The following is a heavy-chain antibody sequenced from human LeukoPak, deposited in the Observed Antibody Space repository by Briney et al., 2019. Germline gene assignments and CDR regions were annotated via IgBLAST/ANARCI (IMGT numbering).Heavy chain of an antibody. V-gene: IGHV4-39*07. D-gene: IGHD2-2*01. CDR1: GASISCDSNY. CDR2: IYHTGST. Sequence: SETLSLTCTVSGASISCDSNYWAWVRQPPGKGLQWIGSIYHTGSTFYNPSLMSRVSISIDSSKNQFSLKLSSVTVADTALYYCARDISISWFYSWGQGTLVSVSS. J-gene: IGHJ5*01. CDR3: ARDISISWFYS.